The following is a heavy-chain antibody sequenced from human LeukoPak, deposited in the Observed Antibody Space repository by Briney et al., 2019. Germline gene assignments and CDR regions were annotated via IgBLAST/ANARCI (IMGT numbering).Heavy chain of an antibody. CDR1: GGSISSSSHY. CDR2: IHYSGST. Sequence: PSETLSLTCTLSGGSISSSSHYWGWIRQPPGKGLESIGTIHYSGSTYYNPSLKGRVTISVDTSKNQFSLKLSSVTAADTAVYYCARDGVAYGSGSYQVYWGQGTLVTVSS. D-gene: IGHD3-10*01. CDR3: ARDGVAYGSGSYQVY. V-gene: IGHV4-39*07. J-gene: IGHJ4*02.